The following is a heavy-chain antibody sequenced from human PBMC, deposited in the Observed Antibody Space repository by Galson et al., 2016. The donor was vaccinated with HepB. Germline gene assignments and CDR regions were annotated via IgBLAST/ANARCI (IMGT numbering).Heavy chain of an antibody. CDR1: GYTSTNYW. CDR3: ARRGIAVAGRGGIAY. CDR2: VYPGDSDT. Sequence: QSGAEVKEPGESLKISCKGSGYTSTNYWIGWVRQMPGKGLEWMAMVYPGDSDTRYSPSFRGQVTISADKFSSTAYLQWSSLQASDTAVYYCARRGIAVAGRGGIAYWGQGTLVTVSS. J-gene: IGHJ4*02. V-gene: IGHV5-51*01. D-gene: IGHD6-19*01.